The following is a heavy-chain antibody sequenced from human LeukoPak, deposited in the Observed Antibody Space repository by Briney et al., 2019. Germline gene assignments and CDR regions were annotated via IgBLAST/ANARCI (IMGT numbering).Heavy chain of an antibody. CDR1: GYNFPIYW. CDR2: IYPDDSNT. Sequence: GESLKISCQGSGYNFPIYWIGWVRQMPGQGLEWMGIIYPDDSNTIYGPSFQGQVTISADKSINTAYLEWSSLKASDTAIYYCARQGAAGKYYYYMDVWGKGTTVTVSS. J-gene: IGHJ6*03. D-gene: IGHD6-13*01. CDR3: ARQGAAGKYYYYMDV. V-gene: IGHV5-51*01.